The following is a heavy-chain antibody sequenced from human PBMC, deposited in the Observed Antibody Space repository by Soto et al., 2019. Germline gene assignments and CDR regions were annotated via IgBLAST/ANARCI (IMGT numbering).Heavy chain of an antibody. CDR2: IIPIFGTA. V-gene: IGHV1-69*01. D-gene: IGHD6-13*01. Sequence: QVQLVQSGAEVKKPGSSVKVSCKASGGTFSSYAISWVRQAPGQGLEWMGGIIPIFGTANYAQKFQGRVTITADESTSTAYMELSSLRSEDTAMYYCARDLNQQYSSSWHYYYGMDVWGQGTTVTVSS. CDR3: ARDLNQQYSSSWHYYYGMDV. CDR1: GGTFSSYA. J-gene: IGHJ6*02.